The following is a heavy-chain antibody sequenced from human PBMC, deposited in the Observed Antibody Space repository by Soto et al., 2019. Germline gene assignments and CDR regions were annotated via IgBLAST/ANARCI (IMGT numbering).Heavy chain of an antibody. CDR3: AKVDVSTAGSFDY. CDR1: GFTFSRHG. V-gene: IGHV3-23*01. J-gene: IGHJ4*02. D-gene: IGHD6-13*01. Sequence: GGSLRLSCVASGFTFSRHGMSWVRQAPGKGLEWVSTINPSGDSTFYADSVKGRFTISRDNSKNTVYLQMNSLSVGDTAVYLCAKVDVSTAGSFDYWGQGALVTVSS. CDR2: INPSGDST.